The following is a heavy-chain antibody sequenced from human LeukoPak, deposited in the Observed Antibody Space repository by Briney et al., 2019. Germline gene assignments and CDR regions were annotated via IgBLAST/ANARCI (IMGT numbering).Heavy chain of an antibody. V-gene: IGHV3-30*02. CDR3: AKYKRAFSTGYYVDY. CDR2: IRYDGSNK. CDR1: GFTFSSYG. D-gene: IGHD3/OR15-3a*01. J-gene: IGHJ4*02. Sequence: GGSLRLSCAASGFTFSSYGMHWVRQAPGKGLEWVAFIRYDGSNKYYADSVKGRFTISRDNSKNTLYLQMNSLRAEDTAVYYCAKYKRAFSTGYYVDYWGQGTLVTVSS.